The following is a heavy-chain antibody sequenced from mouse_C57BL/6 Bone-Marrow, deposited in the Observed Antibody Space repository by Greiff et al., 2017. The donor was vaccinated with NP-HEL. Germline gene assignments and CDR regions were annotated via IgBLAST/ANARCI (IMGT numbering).Heavy chain of an antibody. V-gene: IGHV3-6*01. CDR2: ISYDGSN. D-gene: IGHD3-2*02. Sequence: EVQRVESGPGLVKPSQSLSLTCSVTGYSITSGYYWNWIRQFPGNKLEWMGYISYDGSNNYNPSLKNRISITRDTSKNQFFLKLNSVTTEDTATYYCARGEGSVLGVYWGQGTTLTVSS. CDR1: GYSITSGYY. J-gene: IGHJ2*01. CDR3: ARGEGSVLGVY.